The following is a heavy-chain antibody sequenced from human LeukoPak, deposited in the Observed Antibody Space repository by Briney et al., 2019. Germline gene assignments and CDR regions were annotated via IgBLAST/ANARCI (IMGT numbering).Heavy chain of an antibody. Sequence: GGSLRLSCAASGFTFSSYSMHWVRQAPGKGLEWVAVISYDGSNKYYADSVKGRFTISRDNSKNTLYLQMNSLRAEDTAVYYCAKAEYSSSSEIVYWGQGTLVTVSS. V-gene: IGHV3-30*18. CDR2: ISYDGSNK. CDR3: AKAEYSSSSEIVY. D-gene: IGHD6-6*01. CDR1: GFTFSSYS. J-gene: IGHJ4*02.